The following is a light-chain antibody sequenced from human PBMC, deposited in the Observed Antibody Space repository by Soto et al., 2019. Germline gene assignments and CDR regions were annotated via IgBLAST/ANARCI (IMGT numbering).Light chain of an antibody. J-gene: IGLJ1*01. Sequence: QSGLTQPPSASGTPGQSVTISCSGSSSNIGSNTVNLYQQLPGTAPKLLIYSNNQRPSGVPDRFSGSKSGTSASLAISGLQSEDEADYYCAAWDDSLNGYVFGTGTKVTVL. CDR1: SSNIGSNT. V-gene: IGLV1-44*01. CDR3: AAWDDSLNGYV. CDR2: SNN.